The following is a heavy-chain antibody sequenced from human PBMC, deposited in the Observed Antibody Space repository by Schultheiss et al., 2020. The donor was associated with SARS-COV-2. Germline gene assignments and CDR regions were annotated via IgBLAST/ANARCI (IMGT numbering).Heavy chain of an antibody. CDR2: XIPIFGTA. CDR1: GGTFSSYA. D-gene: IGHD6-13*01. J-gene: IGHJ4*01. Sequence: SVKVSCKASGGTFSSYAISWVRQAXGQGLEWMGGXIPIFGTANYAQKFQGRVAITADESTSTAYMELSSLRSEETAVYYWEGGWGVAAILGSPFDYWG. V-gene: IGHV1-69*13. CDR3: EGGWGVAAILGSPFDY.